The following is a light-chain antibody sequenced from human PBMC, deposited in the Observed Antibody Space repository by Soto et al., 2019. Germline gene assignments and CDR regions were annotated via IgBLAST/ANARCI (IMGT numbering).Light chain of an antibody. V-gene: IGKV3-20*01. J-gene: IGKJ1*01. Sequence: EIVLTQSPGTLSLSAGERATLSCRASQTITRSFLAWYQQKRGQAPRLVIYGASSRAAGIPERFSGSASGTDFTLTISRLELEDFELYYCLRYGGSHWTLRQGTKV. CDR3: LRYGGSHWT. CDR2: GAS. CDR1: QTITRSF.